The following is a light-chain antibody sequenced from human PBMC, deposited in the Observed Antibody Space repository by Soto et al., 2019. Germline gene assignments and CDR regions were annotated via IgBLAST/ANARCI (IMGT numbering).Light chain of an antibody. Sequence: QSALTQPASVSGSPGQSITISCTGTSSDVGEYNYVSLYQQHPGKAPKLMIYDVSNRPSGVSNRLSGSKSGNTASLSIFGLQAEDEADYHCSSYTSSSLHVFGTGTKVTVL. CDR3: SSYTSSSLHV. V-gene: IGLV2-14*03. CDR1: SSDVGEYNY. J-gene: IGLJ1*01. CDR2: DVS.